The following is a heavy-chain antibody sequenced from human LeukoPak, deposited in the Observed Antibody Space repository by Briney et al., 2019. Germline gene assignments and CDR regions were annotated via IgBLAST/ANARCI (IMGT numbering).Heavy chain of an antibody. V-gene: IGHV3-48*03. D-gene: IGHD3-10*01. CDR2: ISSSGSTI. J-gene: IGHJ4*02. CDR1: GFTFSSYE. Sequence: GGSLRLSCSASGFTFSSYEMNWVRQAPGKGLEWVSYISSSGSTIYYADSVKGRFTISRDNAKNSLYLQMNSLRAEDTAVYYCARWFGELKEYYFDYWGQGTLVTVSS. CDR3: ARWFGELKEYYFDY.